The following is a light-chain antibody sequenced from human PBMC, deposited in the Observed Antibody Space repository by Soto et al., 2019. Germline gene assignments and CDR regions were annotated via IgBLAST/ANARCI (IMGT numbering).Light chain of an antibody. CDR3: QQRFNWPT. V-gene: IGKV3-11*01. J-gene: IGKJ1*01. CDR2: DAS. Sequence: EIVLTQSPVTLSLSPGERATLSCRASRNVNTYLAWYQQRPGQAPRLLIFDASNRATGIPARFSGSGSGTDLTLTISSLESEDFAVYYCQQRFNWPTFGQGTKVEI. CDR1: RNVNTY.